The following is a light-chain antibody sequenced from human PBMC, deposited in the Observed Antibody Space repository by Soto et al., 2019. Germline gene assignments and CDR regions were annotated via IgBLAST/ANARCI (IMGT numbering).Light chain of an antibody. CDR1: QSISSW. V-gene: IGKV1-5*03. J-gene: IGKJ1*01. Sequence: DIQTTQSPSTLSASVGDRVTITCRASQSISSWLAWYQQKPGKAPKLLIYKASSLESGVPSRFSGSGSGTEFTLTISSLQPDDFATYYCQQYNSYWWTFGQGTKVDIK. CDR3: QQYNSYWWT. CDR2: KAS.